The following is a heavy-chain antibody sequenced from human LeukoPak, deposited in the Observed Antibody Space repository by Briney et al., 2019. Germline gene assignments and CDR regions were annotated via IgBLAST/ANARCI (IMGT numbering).Heavy chain of an antibody. Sequence: ASVKVSCKASGYSFTDYYMHWVRQAPGQGLEWMGWIHPNSGGTNYAQKFQGRVTMTTDTSISTAYRELSRLTSDDTAVFYCARGGSSLVFWGQGTLVTVSS. CDR2: IHPNSGGT. D-gene: IGHD6-13*01. CDR3: ARGGSSLVF. J-gene: IGHJ4*02. V-gene: IGHV1-2*02. CDR1: GYSFTDYY.